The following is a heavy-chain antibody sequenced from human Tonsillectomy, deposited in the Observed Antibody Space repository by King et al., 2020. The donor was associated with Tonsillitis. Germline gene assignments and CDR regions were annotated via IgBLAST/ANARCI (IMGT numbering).Heavy chain of an antibody. Sequence: QLQESGPGLVKPSETLSLTCAVSGYSISSGYYWGWIRQPPGKGLEWIGSIYHSGSTYYNPSLKSRVTLSVDTSKNQFSLKLSSVTAADTAVYYCARDARYYDSRGYTYFFDYWGQGTLVTVFS. J-gene: IGHJ4*02. D-gene: IGHD3-22*01. CDR2: IYHSGST. CDR3: ARDARYYDSRGYTYFFDY. V-gene: IGHV4-38-2*02. CDR1: GYSISSGYY.